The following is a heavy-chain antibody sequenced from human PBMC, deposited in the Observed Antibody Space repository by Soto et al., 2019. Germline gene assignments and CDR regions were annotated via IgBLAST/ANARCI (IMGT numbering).Heavy chain of an antibody. Sequence: ASVKVSCKASGYTFTCYGISWVRQAPGQGLEWMGWISAYNGNTNYAQKLQGRVTMTTDTSTSTAYMELRSLRSDDTAVYYCASIKDYGDYGGYYYGMDVWGQGTTVTVYS. CDR2: ISAYNGNT. J-gene: IGHJ6*02. V-gene: IGHV1-18*04. CDR3: ASIKDYGDYGGYYYGMDV. D-gene: IGHD4-17*01. CDR1: GYTFTCYG.